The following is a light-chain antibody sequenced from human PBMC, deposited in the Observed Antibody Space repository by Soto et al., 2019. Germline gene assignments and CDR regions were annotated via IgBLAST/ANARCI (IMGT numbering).Light chain of an antibody. CDR2: DTY. V-gene: IGLV1-51*01. Sequence: QSVLTQPPSVSAAPGQKVTISCSGNSSNIGNNFVSWYQQFPGTAPKLLIYDTYKRPSGIPDRFSASKSGASATLAISGLQTGDEAEYYCGTWDSSLSVYVIFGGGTKLTVL. CDR3: GTWDSSLSVYVI. CDR1: SSNIGNNF. J-gene: IGLJ2*01.